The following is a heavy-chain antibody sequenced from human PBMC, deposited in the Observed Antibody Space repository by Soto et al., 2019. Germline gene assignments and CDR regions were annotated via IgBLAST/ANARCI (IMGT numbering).Heavy chain of an antibody. CDR3: ARHISEWQQLGGRFDP. V-gene: IGHV5-51*01. CDR2: IYPGDSDT. D-gene: IGHD6-13*01. J-gene: IGHJ5*01. Sequence: GESLKISCKGSGYSFTSYWIGWVRQMPGKGLEWMGIIYPGDSDTRYSPSFQGQVTISADKSISTAYLQWSSLKASDTAMYYCARHISEWQQLGGRFDPWGRGTKVTVSS. CDR1: GYSFTSYW.